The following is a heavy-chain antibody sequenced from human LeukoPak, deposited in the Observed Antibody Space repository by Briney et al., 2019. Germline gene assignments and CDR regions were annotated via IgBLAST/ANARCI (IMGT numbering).Heavy chain of an antibody. V-gene: IGHV3-30*18. D-gene: IGHD6-13*01. CDR2: ISYDGSNK. CDR3: AKEQQLVKGVIDY. J-gene: IGHJ4*02. Sequence: GGSLRLSCAASGFTFSSYGMHWVRQAPGKGLEWVAVISYDGSNKYYADSVKGRFTISRDNSKNTLYLQMNSLRAEDTAVYYCAKEQQLVKGVIDYWGQGTLVTVFS. CDR1: GFTFSSYG.